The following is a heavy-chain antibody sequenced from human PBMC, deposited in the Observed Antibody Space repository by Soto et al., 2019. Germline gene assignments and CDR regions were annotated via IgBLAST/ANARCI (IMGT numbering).Heavy chain of an antibody. CDR1: GGTVSGYA. J-gene: IGHJ1*01. D-gene: IGHD1-20*01. CDR2: IIPLLGIT. CDR3: ARDPRSITGTTSSEDLPH. V-gene: IGHV1-69*01. Sequence: QAQLMQSGAEVKKPGSSVKVSCKASGGTVSGYAINWVRQAPGQGLEWMGGIIPLLGITDYGQKLQGRITIAADASTGTAYMDLRGLRAEDTAVYYCARDPRSITGTTSSEDLPHWGQSTLVSVSS.